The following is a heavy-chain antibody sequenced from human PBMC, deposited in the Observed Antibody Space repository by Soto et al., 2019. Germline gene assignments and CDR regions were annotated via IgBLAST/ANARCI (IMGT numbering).Heavy chain of an antibody. V-gene: IGHV4-39*01. CDR2: IYYSGTT. CDR3: AKQGAESSSSWYAYYGLDV. D-gene: IGHD6-13*01. Sequence: PSETLSLTCTVSGGSISNENYYWGWIRQPPGKGLEWIGSIYYSGTTYYNPSLKSRVTISVDTSKNQFSLKLSSVTAADTAVYYCAKQGAESSSSWYAYYGLDVWGQGTTVTVSS. J-gene: IGHJ6*02. CDR1: GGSISNENYY.